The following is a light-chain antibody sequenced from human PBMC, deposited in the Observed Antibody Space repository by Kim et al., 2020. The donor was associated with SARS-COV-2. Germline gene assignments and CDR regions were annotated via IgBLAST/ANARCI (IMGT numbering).Light chain of an antibody. V-gene: IGLV1-47*02. CDR1: SSDIEMTY. J-gene: IGLJ3*02. Sequence: GRRVTISVSGGSSDIEMTYVYWYQQFRGAGPKSLIYGNGQRPSGVPDRFSGSKSGTSASLDISGLRSEDEADYYCAAWDDSLSGRVFGGGTKVTVL. CDR2: GNG. CDR3: AAWDDSLSGRV.